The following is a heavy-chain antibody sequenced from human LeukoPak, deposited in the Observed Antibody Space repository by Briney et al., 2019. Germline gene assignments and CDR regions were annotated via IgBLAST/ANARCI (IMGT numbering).Heavy chain of an antibody. CDR1: GFTFSSYA. CDR2: ISGSGGST. D-gene: IGHD6-19*01. Sequence: GGSLRLSCARSGFTFSSYAMSWVRQAPGKGLEWVSAISGSGGSTYYADSVKGRFTISRDNSKNTLYLQMNSLRAEDTAVYYCAKDFRSGWYWDAFDIWGQGTMVTVSS. J-gene: IGHJ3*02. CDR3: AKDFRSGWYWDAFDI. V-gene: IGHV3-23*01.